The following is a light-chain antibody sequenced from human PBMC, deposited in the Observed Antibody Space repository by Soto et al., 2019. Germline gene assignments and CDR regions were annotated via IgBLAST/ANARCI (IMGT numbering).Light chain of an antibody. Sequence: DIQLTQSPSFLSTSVGDRVTITCRASQAIRTYLAWYQQKPGRAPKLLIYAASTLQTGVPSGFSGSGSGTEFTLTISSLQPEDFATYYCQHLNSYPITFGQGTRLEIK. CDR2: AAS. CDR1: QAIRTY. V-gene: IGKV1-9*01. J-gene: IGKJ5*01. CDR3: QHLNSYPIT.